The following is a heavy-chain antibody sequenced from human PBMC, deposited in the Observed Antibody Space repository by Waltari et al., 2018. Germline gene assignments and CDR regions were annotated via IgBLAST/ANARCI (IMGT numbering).Heavy chain of an antibody. CDR1: GFTFSSYA. D-gene: IGHD4-17*01. J-gene: IGHJ4*02. Sequence: EVQLVESGGGLVQPGGSLRLSCAASGFTFSSYAMSWVRQAPGKGLEWVSAISGGGGSTYYAYSVKGRFTISRDNSKNTLYLQMNSLRAEDTAVYYCAKDQWDYGDPWDYFDYWGQGTLVTVSS. V-gene: IGHV3-23*04. CDR2: ISGGGGST. CDR3: AKDQWDYGDPWDYFDY.